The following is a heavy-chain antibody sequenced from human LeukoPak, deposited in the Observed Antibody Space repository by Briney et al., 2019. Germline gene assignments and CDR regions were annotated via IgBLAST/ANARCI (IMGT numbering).Heavy chain of an antibody. CDR1: GYTFTSYD. CDR3: ARGYYGSGSYRAFDY. V-gene: IGHV1-46*01. Sequence: ASVKVSCKASGYTFTSYDINWVRQATGQGLEWMGIINPSGGSTSYAQKFQGRVTMTRDTSTSTVYMELSSLRSEDTAVYYCARGYYGSGSYRAFDYWGQGTLVTVSS. D-gene: IGHD3-10*01. CDR2: INPSGGST. J-gene: IGHJ4*02.